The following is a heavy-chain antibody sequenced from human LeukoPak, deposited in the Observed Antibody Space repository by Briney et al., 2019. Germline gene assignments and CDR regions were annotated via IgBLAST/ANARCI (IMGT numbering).Heavy chain of an antibody. CDR1: GFTFSRYW. CDR2: IKQDGSDK. CDR3: AKPGEASNYYFDY. J-gene: IGHJ4*02. Sequence: GGSLRLSCAASGFTFSRYWMSWVRQTPEKGLECVANIKQDGSDKFYVDSVKGRFTISRDNSKNTLYLQMNSLRAEDTALYYCAKPGEASNYYFDYWGQGALVTVSS. V-gene: IGHV3-7*03. D-gene: IGHD2-21*01.